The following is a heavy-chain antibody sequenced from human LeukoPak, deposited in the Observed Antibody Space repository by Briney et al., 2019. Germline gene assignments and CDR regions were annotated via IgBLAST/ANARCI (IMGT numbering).Heavy chain of an antibody. CDR3: VGSPNQDFTDY. Sequence: SETLSLTCTVSGVSINSHYLNWIRQPAGKGLEWVGYIYGSGRTNFNTSLKSRVTMSVDTSKSQFYLNLNSVTAPDTAVYYCVGSPNQDFTDYWVQGPLVTVSS. V-gene: IGHV4-4*09. D-gene: IGHD1-14*01. CDR2: IYGSGRT. CDR1: GVSINSHY. J-gene: IGHJ4*02.